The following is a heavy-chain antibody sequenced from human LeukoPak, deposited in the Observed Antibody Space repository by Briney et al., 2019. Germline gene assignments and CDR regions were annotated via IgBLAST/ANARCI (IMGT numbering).Heavy chain of an antibody. V-gene: IGHV3-66*01. D-gene: IGHD6-19*01. J-gene: IGHJ4*02. CDR2: IYSGGTT. CDR3: GRDHAISVAGSGLDY. CDR1: GFNASTKY. Sequence: GGSLRISCADSGFNASTKYVNGVRQAPGKGLEWVSVIYSGGTTYYADSVKGRFTISRDNSKNTLYLQMNSLRAVDAALYYCGRDHAISVAGSGLDYWGQGTLVTVSA.